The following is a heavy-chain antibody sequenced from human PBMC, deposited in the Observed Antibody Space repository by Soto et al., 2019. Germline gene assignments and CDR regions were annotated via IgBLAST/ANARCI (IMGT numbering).Heavy chain of an antibody. CDR2: ISSSSSTI. CDR1: GFTFSSYS. D-gene: IGHD4-17*01. V-gene: IGHV3-48*02. J-gene: IGHJ3*02. Sequence: RGSLRLSCAASGFTFSSYSMNWVRQAPGKGLEWVSYISSSSSTIYYADSVKGRFTISRDNAKNSLYLQMNSLRDEDTAVYYCARDRRYYDYGGNSYAFDIWGQGTMVTVSS. CDR3: ARDRRYYDYGGNSYAFDI.